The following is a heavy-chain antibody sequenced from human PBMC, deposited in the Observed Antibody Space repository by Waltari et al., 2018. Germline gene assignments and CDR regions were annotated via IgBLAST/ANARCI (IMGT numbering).Heavy chain of an antibody. Sequence: QVQLQESGPGLVKPSETLSLTCTVAGDSISGYYWTWIRQPAGPGLEWIGRIHTTGRTSYNPSLKTRLTLSLDTSTNQFSLKLSSLTAADTAVYYCARDLLYIGGNYFYSGLDVWGQGTTVTVSS. CDR2: IHTTGRT. J-gene: IGHJ6*02. CDR3: ARDLLYIGGNYFYSGLDV. D-gene: IGHD1-26*01. CDR1: GDSISGYY. V-gene: IGHV4-4*07.